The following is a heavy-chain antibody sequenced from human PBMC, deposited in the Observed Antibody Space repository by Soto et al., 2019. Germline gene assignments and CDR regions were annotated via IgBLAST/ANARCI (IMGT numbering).Heavy chain of an antibody. V-gene: IGHV4-31*03. J-gene: IGHJ6*02. D-gene: IGHD3-10*01. Sequence: PSETLSLTCTVSGVSIISGGYYWIWIRQHPGKGLEWIGYIYYSGSTYYNPSLKSRVTISVDTSKNQFSLKLSSVTAADTAVYYCAREGDYYGSGRYPSVWGQGTTVTV. CDR2: IYYSGST. CDR1: GVSIISGGYY. CDR3: AREGDYYGSGRYPSV.